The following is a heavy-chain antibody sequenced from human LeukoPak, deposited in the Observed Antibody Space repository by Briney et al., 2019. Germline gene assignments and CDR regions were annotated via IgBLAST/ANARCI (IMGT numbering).Heavy chain of an antibody. CDR2: IYPDDSDT. V-gene: IGHV5-51*01. J-gene: IGHJ6*03. CDR1: GYTFSSYW. CDR3: ARLAYCSNDVCYSNYYYSMDV. Sequence: GESLKISCKGSGYTFSSYWIGWVRQMPGKGLEWMGIIYPDDSDTRYSPSFQGQVTISADKSISTAYLQCSSLKASDTAIYYCARLAYCSNDVCYSNYYYSMDVWGKGTTVTVSS. D-gene: IGHD2-8*01.